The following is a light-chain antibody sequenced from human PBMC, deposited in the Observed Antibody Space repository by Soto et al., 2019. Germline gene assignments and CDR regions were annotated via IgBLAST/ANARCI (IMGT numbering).Light chain of an antibody. CDR2: KAS. CDR3: QQYENYWT. CDR1: QSINSW. Sequence: DIQMTQSPSTLSASLGDKVTITCRASQSINSWLAWYQQKPGKAPKLLIYKASSLESGVPSRFSGSGSGTEFTLTISSLQPDDFATYYCQQYENYWTFGQGTKVDIK. V-gene: IGKV1-5*03. J-gene: IGKJ1*01.